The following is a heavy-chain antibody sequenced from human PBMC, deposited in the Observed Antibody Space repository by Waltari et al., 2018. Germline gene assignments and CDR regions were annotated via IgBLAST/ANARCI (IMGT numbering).Heavy chain of an antibody. V-gene: IGHV3-21*01. D-gene: IGHD7-27*01. Sequence: EEQLVASGGGLVKHGGSLRLSCAGSGFSFSNYNMNWVRQAPGKGLEWVSSISTTSTYTHYADSVKGRFTISRDNAKNSLFLQMNSLTTEDTAVYYCATGGWGFYFDYWGQGTLLTVSS. J-gene: IGHJ4*02. CDR2: ISTTSTYT. CDR3: ATGGWGFYFDY. CDR1: GFSFSNYN.